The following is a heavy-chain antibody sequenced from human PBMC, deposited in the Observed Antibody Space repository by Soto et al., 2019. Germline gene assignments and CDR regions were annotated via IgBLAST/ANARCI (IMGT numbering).Heavy chain of an antibody. D-gene: IGHD3-3*01. V-gene: IGHV4-59*01. CDR2: IYYSGST. Sequence: PSETLSLTCTVSGGSISSYYWSWIRQPPGKGLEWIGYIYYSGSTNYNPSLKSRVTISVDTSKNQFSLKLSSVTAADTAVYYCAYYDFWSGSGLGYWGQGTLVTVSS. CDR1: GGSISSYY. J-gene: IGHJ4*02. CDR3: AYYDFWSGSGLGY.